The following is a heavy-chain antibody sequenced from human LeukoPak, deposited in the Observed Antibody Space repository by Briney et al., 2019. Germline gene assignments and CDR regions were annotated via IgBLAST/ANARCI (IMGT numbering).Heavy chain of an antibody. CDR3: VRHVARAFDI. CDR2: IYYSGST. V-gene: IGHV4-39*01. CDR1: GASISSSSYY. J-gene: IGHJ3*02. Sequence: SETLSLTCTVAGASISSSSYYWGWIRQPPGKGLEWIVSIYYSGSTYYNPSLKSRVTISVDTSKNQCSLKLSSVTAADTAVYSCVRHVARAFDIWGQGTKVTVSS.